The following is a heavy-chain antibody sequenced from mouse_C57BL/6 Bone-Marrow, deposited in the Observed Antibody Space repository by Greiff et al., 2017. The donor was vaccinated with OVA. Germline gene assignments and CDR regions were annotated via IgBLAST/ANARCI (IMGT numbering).Heavy chain of an antibody. Sequence: VQLQQSGAELVRPGASVTLSCTASGFNIKDYYMHWVKQRPEQGLEWIGRIDPEDGDTEYAPTFQGKATMTADTSSNTAYLQLSSLTSEDTAVYYCTTRRQRYFDVWGTGTTVTVSS. CDR2: IDPEDGDT. D-gene: IGHD2-12*01. J-gene: IGHJ1*03. CDR3: TTRRQRYFDV. CDR1: GFNIKDYY. V-gene: IGHV14-1*01.